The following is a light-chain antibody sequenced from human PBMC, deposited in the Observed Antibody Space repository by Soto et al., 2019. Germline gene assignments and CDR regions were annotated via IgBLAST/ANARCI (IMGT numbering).Light chain of an antibody. CDR3: QHFDNLPYT. J-gene: IGKJ2*01. V-gene: IGKV1-33*01. CDR2: DAS. CDR1: QDITNY. Sequence: DIQMTQSPSSLSASVGGRVTITCQASQDITNYLNWYRQKPGKAPELLIYDASNSETGVPSRFSGSGSGTDFTFTISSLQPEDIATYYCQHFDNLPYTFGQGTKLEIK.